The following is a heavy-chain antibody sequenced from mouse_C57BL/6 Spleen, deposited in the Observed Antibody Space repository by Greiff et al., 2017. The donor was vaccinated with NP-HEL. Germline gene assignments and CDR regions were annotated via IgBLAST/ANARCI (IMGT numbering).Heavy chain of an antibody. V-gene: IGHV1-64*01. D-gene: IGHD2-5*01. CDR2: IHPNSGST. CDR1: GYTFTSYW. J-gene: IGHJ4*01. CDR3: ARGDYYSNYYAMDY. Sequence: QVQLQQPGAELVKPGASVKLSCKASGYTFTSYWMHWVKQRPGQGLEWIGMIHPNSGSTNYNEKFKSKATLTVDKSSSTAYMQLSSLTSEDSAVYYCARGDYYSNYYAMDYWGQGTSVTVSS.